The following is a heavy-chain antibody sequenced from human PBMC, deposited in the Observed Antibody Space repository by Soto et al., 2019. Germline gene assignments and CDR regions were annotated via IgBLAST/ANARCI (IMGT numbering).Heavy chain of an antibody. D-gene: IGHD3-10*01. V-gene: IGHV1-69*13. Sequence: SVKVSYKASGGTFSSYAISWVRQAPGQGLEWMGGIIPIFGTANYAQKFQGRVTITADESTSTAYMELSSLGSEDTAVYYCARARYRITMVRGPENYYYYYGMDVWGQGTTVTVSS. CDR2: IIPIFGTA. CDR3: ARARYRITMVRGPENYYYYYGMDV. CDR1: GGTFSSYA. J-gene: IGHJ6*02.